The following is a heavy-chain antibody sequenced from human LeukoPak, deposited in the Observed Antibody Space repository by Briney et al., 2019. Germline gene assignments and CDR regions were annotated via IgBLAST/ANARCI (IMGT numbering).Heavy chain of an antibody. D-gene: IGHD4-17*01. J-gene: IGHJ6*02. V-gene: IGHV3-11*01. CDR3: ARVSTVTPDYYYYGMDV. Sequence: PGGSLRLSCAASGFTFSDYYMSWIRQAPGKGLEWVSYISSSGSTIYYADSVKGRFTISRDDAKNSLYLQMNSLRAEDTAVYYCARVSTVTPDYYYYGMDVWGQGTTVTVSS. CDR1: GFTFSDYY. CDR2: ISSSGSTI.